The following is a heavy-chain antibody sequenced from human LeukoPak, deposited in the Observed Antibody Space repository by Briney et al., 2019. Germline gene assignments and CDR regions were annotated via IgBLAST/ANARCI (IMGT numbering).Heavy chain of an antibody. Sequence: AGGSLRLSCGASGFTFSSYAMSWVRQAPGKGLEWVSAISSSGGSTYYADSVKGRFTISRDNSKNTPYLQMNSLRVGDTAVYYCAKVPYGYNSYYLDYWGQGTLGTVSS. CDR1: GFTFSSYA. CDR3: AKVPYGYNSYYLDY. CDR2: ISSSGGST. V-gene: IGHV3-23*01. J-gene: IGHJ4*02. D-gene: IGHD5-24*01.